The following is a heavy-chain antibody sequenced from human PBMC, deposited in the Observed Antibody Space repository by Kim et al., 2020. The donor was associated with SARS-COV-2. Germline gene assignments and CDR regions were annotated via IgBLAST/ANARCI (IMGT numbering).Heavy chain of an antibody. CDR2: IGTAGDT. D-gene: IGHD3-3*01. CDR1: GFTFSSYD. CDR3: ARGNTISYYYYMDV. Sequence: GWSLRLSCAASGFTFSSYDMHWFRQATGKGLEWVSAIGTAGDTYYPGSVKGRFTISRENAKNSLYLQMNSLRAGDTAVYYCARGNTISYYYYMDVWGKGTAVTVSS. V-gene: IGHV3-13*01. J-gene: IGHJ6*03.